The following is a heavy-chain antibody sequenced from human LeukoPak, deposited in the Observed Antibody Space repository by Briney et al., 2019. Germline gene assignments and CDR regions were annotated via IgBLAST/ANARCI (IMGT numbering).Heavy chain of an antibody. CDR1: GFTFSSYW. V-gene: IGHV3-7*03. CDR3: ARYSGSYEVNYYYYYGMDV. CDR2: IKQDGSEK. Sequence: PGGSLRLSYAASGFTFSSYWMSWGRQAPGKGLEWVANIKQDGSEKYYVDSVKGRFTISRDNAKNSLYLQMNSLRAEDTAVYYCARYSGSYEVNYYYYYGMDVWGQGTTVTVSS. J-gene: IGHJ6*02. D-gene: IGHD1-26*01.